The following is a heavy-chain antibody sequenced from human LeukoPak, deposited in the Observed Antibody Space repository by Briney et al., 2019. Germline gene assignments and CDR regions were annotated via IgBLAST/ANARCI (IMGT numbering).Heavy chain of an antibody. D-gene: IGHD6-19*01. Sequence: SQTLSLTCAISGDSVSSNSAAWNWIRQSPSRGLEWLGRTYYRSNWYNDYAISVKSRIIINPDTSKNQFSLQLNSVTPEDTAVYYCARVRYTSGWEVFDYWGQGTLVTVSS. J-gene: IGHJ4*02. CDR3: ARVRYTSGWEVFDY. CDR1: GDSVSSNSAA. V-gene: IGHV6-1*01. CDR2: TYYRSNWYN.